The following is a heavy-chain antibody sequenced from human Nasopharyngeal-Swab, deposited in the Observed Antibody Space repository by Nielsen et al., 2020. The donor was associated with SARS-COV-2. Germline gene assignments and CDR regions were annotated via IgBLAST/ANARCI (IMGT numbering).Heavy chain of an antibody. CDR2: IYSGGTT. CDR3: ARALPQKMATITGSDY. V-gene: IGHV3-66*01. J-gene: IGHJ4*02. Sequence: GESLKISCAASGFTVSSNYMTWVRQAPGKGLKWVSVIYSGGTTYYADSVKGRFTISRDNSKNTLYLQMNSLRAEDTAVYYCARALPQKMATITGSDYWGQGTLVTVSS. CDR1: GFTVSSNY. D-gene: IGHD5-24*01.